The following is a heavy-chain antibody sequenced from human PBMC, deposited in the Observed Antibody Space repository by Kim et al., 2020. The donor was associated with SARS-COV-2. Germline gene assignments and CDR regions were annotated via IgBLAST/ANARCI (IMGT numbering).Heavy chain of an antibody. J-gene: IGHJ6*01. Sequence: SETLSLTCAVYGGSFSGYYCSWIRQPPGKGLEWIGEINHSGSTNYNPSLKSRVTISVDTSKNQSSLKLSSVTAADTAVLYCARLYIGRYFPFYYYYGMDV. D-gene: IGHD2-15*01. CDR1: GGSFSGYY. V-gene: IGHV4-34*01. CDR2: INHSGST. CDR3: ARLYIGRYFPFYYYYGMDV.